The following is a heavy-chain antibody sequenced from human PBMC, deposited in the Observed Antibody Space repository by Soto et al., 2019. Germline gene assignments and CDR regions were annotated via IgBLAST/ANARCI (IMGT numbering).Heavy chain of an antibody. J-gene: IGHJ5*02. V-gene: IGHV4-4*07. CDR3: ARGQRFSDWFDP. CDR1: GGTISGYY. Sequence: LSLTCSVSGGTISGYYWTWIRQPAGKGLEWIGRIYSSGNTKYNPSLQSRVTMSLGTSNNQFSLRLTSVTAADTAVYYCARGQRFSDWFDPWGQGTLVTVSS. D-gene: IGHD3-3*01. CDR2: IYSSGNT.